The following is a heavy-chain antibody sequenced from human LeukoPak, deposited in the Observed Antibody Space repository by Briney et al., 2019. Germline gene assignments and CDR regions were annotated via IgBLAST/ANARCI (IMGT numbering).Heavy chain of an antibody. CDR3: ARVSISLFGVVTAHFDS. D-gene: IGHD3-3*01. Sequence: SETLSLTCGVSGGSFSGSYWGWIRQPPGKGLKWIGEINLSGSTNYNSSLTSRVTISLDTSKNQFSLNLRSVTTADTAVYYCARVSISLFGVVTAHFDSWGQGTLVAVSS. CDR1: GGSFSGSY. J-gene: IGHJ4*02. CDR2: INLSGST. V-gene: IGHV4-34*01.